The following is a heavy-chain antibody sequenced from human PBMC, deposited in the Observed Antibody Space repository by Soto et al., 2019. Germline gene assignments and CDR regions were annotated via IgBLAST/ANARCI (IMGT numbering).Heavy chain of an antibody. V-gene: IGHV4-34*01. CDR2: INHSGST. J-gene: IGHJ5*02. CDR3: ARGMSGKYSSSWHNWFDP. Sequence: SETLSLTCAVYGGSFSGYYWSWIRQPPGKGLEWIEEINHSGSTNYNPSLKSRVTISVDTSKNQFSLKLSSVTAADTAVYYCARGMSGKYSSSWHNWFDPWGQGTLVTVSS. D-gene: IGHD6-13*01. CDR1: GGSFSGYY.